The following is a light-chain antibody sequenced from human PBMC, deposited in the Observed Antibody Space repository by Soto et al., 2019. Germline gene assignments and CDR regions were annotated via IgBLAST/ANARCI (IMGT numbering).Light chain of an antibody. CDR2: GAS. CDR1: QSVSSN. Sequence: EIVMTQSPATLSVSPGERATLSCRASQSVSSNLAWYQQKPGQAPRLLIYGASTRATGIPARFSGSGSGTEFTLTISSLQSEDFAVYYCQQYKDWPTTFGQGTKVEV. J-gene: IGKJ1*01. CDR3: QQYKDWPTT. V-gene: IGKV3-15*01.